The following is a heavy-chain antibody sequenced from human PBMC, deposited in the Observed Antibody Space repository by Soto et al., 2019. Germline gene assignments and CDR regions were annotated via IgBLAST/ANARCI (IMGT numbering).Heavy chain of an antibody. J-gene: IGHJ4*02. CDR3: AKGHTIFGVVTAVFXY. V-gene: IGHV3-23*01. D-gene: IGHD3-3*01. CDR2: ISGSGGST. CDR1: GFTFSSYA. Sequence: GGSLRLSCAASGFTFSSYAMSWVRQAPGKGLEWVSAISGSGGSTYYADSVKGRFTISRDNSKNTLYLQMNSLRAEDTAVYYCAKGHTIFGVVTAVFXYWGQGTLVTVSS.